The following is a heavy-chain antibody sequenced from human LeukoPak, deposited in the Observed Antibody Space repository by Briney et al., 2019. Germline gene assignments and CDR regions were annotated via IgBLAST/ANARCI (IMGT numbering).Heavy chain of an antibody. J-gene: IGHJ3*02. D-gene: IGHD5-24*01. Sequence: SETLSLTCTVSGGSISSYYWSWIRQPPGKGLEWIGYIYYSGSTNYNPSLKSRVTISVATSKNQFSLKLSSVTAADTAVYYCARAQIEMATIFDAFDIWGQGTMVTVSS. V-gene: IGHV4-59*01. CDR1: GGSISSYY. CDR2: IYYSGST. CDR3: ARAQIEMATIFDAFDI.